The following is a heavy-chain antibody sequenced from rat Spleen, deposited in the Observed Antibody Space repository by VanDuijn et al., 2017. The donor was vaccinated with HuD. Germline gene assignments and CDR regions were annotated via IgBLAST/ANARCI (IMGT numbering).Heavy chain of an antibody. Sequence: EVQLVESDGGLVQPGRSLKLSCAASGFTFSDYYLAWVRQAPTKGLEWVATISYDGGRNFYRDSVKGRFTISSDNAKSTLYLQMDSLRSEDTVTYYCTTLATVVDYWGQGVMVTVSS. V-gene: IGHV5-20*01. CDR3: TTLATVVDY. D-gene: IGHD1-1*01. CDR1: GFTFSDYY. CDR2: ISYDGGRN. J-gene: IGHJ2*01.